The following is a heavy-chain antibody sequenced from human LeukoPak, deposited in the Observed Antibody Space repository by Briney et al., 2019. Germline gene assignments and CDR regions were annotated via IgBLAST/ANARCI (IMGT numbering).Heavy chain of an antibody. Sequence: PGGSLRLSCAACGFTFSDYWMTWVRQAPGKGLEWVTNINRDGSERHYLDSVKGRFTISRDNANNLLYLQMNSLRAEDTAVYFCSRRNFGVVTLFDARGQGTLVTVSS. V-gene: IGHV3-7*01. CDR1: GFTFSDYW. D-gene: IGHD3-3*01. CDR3: SRRNFGVVTLFDA. J-gene: IGHJ5*02. CDR2: INRDGSER.